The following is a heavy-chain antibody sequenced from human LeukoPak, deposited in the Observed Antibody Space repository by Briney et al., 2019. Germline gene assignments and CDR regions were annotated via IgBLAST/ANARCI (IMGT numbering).Heavy chain of an antibody. CDR3: AGHHPRNTVDF. Sequence: PSETLSLTCTVSGGSISGYYWSWIRQPPGKGLEWIGYIYYSGSTNYNPSLKSRLTISVDTSKNQFSLNLTSVTAADTAVYYCAGHHPRNTVDFWGQGTLVTVSS. V-gene: IGHV4-59*08. D-gene: IGHD2/OR15-2a*01. CDR2: IYYSGST. J-gene: IGHJ4*02. CDR1: GGSISGYY.